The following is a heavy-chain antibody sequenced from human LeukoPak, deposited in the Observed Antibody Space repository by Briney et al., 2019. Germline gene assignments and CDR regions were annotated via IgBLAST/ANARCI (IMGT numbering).Heavy chain of an antibody. CDR2: IDHTGST. V-gene: IGHV4-59*01. CDR3: ARGRVSSSVYYSTYYYYFYMDV. Sequence: SETLSLTCTVSGDSITIYYWSWIRQPPGKGLEWIGYIDHTGSTNYNPSLNSRVTISRDTSKNDFSLKLSSVTATDTAVYFCARGRVSSSVYYSTYYYYFYMDVWGKGTTVTVSS. CDR1: GDSITIYY. D-gene: IGHD4-11*01. J-gene: IGHJ6*03.